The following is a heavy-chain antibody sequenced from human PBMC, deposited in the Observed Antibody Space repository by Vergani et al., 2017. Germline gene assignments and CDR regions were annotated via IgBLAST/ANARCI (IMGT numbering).Heavy chain of an antibody. J-gene: IGHJ5*02. CDR1: GYSLSDHY. CDR2: LDPHTGDT. D-gene: IGHD3-22*01. CDR3: ARVGWSYYVSSGYYYAPGGWFDP. Sequence: QVQLVQSGAEVRKPGASVKVSCKASGYSLSDHYIHWVRQAPGQGFEWMGRLDPHTGDTKYAEKFQGRAILTRDRSISTAYMELISLISDDTAVYYCARVGWSYYVSSGYYYAPGGWFDPWGQGTLVTVSS. V-gene: IGHV1-2*02.